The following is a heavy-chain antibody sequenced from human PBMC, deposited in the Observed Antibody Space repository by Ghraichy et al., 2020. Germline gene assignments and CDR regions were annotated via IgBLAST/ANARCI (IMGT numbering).Heavy chain of an antibody. Sequence: GSLRLSCAVYGGSFSGYYWSWIRQPPGKGLEWIGEINHSGSTNYNPSLKSRVTISVDTSKNQFSLKLSSVTAADTAVYYCARDIVVVPAAILSGHYYYGMDVWGQGTTVTVSS. CDR1: GGSFSGYY. CDR2: INHSGST. V-gene: IGHV4-34*01. CDR3: ARDIVVVPAAILSGHYYYGMDV. D-gene: IGHD2-2*01. J-gene: IGHJ6*02.